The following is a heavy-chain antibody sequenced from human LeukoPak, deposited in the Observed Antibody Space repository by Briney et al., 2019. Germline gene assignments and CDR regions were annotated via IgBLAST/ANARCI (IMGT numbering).Heavy chain of an antibody. CDR3: ARSITIFDY. J-gene: IGHJ4*02. V-gene: IGHV4-34*01. Sequence: SETLSLTCAVYGGSFSDYYWSWIRQPPGKGLEWIGEINHSGSTNYNPSLKSRVTISVDTSKNQFSLKLSSVTAADTAVYYCARSITIFDYWGQGTLVTVSS. D-gene: IGHD3-3*01. CDR1: GGSFSDYY. CDR2: INHSGST.